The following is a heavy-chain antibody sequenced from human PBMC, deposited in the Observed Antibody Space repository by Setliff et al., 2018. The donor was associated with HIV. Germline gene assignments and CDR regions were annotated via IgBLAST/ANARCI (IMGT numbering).Heavy chain of an antibody. Sequence: GGSLRLSCTASGFNFNSSWMHWVRQGPGKGLVWVSRIDSDGSGISYADIVKGRFTSSRDNAKNTLYLQMNSLRPEDAAVYFCATYSASYHAADKWGQGTLVTVSS. J-gene: IGHJ4*02. CDR2: IDSDGSGI. D-gene: IGHD3-16*01. CDR1: GFNFNSSW. CDR3: ATYSASYHAADK. V-gene: IGHV3-74*01.